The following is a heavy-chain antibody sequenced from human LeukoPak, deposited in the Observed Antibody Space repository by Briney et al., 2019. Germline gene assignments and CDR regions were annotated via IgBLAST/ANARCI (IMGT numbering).Heavy chain of an antibody. CDR2: ISASGETT. CDR1: GFTFRNYY. D-gene: IGHD1-26*01. V-gene: IGHV3-11*04. CDR3: ARDPSWEILPYFDY. J-gene: IGHJ4*02. Sequence: GGSLRLSCVVSGFTFRNYYMTWIRQAPGKGLEWVSYISASGETTYYGDSVRGRFTISRDNAKNSLYLDMNTLKAEDTAVYYCARDPSWEILPYFDYWGQGTLVTVSS.